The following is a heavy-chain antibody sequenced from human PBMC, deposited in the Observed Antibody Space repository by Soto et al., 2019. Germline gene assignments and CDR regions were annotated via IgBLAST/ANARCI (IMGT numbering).Heavy chain of an antibody. CDR2: ISGSGGSP. CDR3: AKAPTVTTRNLGDY. V-gene: IGHV3-23*01. Sequence: EVQLLESGGGLVQPGGSLRLSCAASGFTFSSYAMSWVRQAPGKGLEWVSAISGSGGSPYYADSVKGRFTISRDNSKNTLYLQMNSLRAEDTAVYYCAKAPTVTTRNLGDYWGQGTLVTVSS. J-gene: IGHJ4*02. CDR1: GFTFSSYA. D-gene: IGHD4-17*01.